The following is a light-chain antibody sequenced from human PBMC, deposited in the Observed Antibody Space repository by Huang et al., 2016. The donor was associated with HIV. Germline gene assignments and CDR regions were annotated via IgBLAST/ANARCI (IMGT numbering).Light chain of an antibody. J-gene: IGKJ2*01. Sequence: DIQMTQSPSTLSASVGDRVTVTCRASQNISTWLAWYQQKLGRAPKLLIYDASTLESGVPSRFSGSGSGTEFSLTISSLQPNNFATYFCQQYRSYPYTFGQGTKLEIK. V-gene: IGKV1-5*01. CDR3: QQYRSYPYT. CDR1: QNISTW. CDR2: DAS.